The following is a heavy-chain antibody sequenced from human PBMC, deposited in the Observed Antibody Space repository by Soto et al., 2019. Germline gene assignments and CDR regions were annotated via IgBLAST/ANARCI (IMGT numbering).Heavy chain of an antibody. V-gene: IGHV4-30-4*01. J-gene: IGHJ4*02. CDR2: TSFSGYT. Sequence: QVQLQESGPGLVKPSQTLSLTCTVSGDSVSGGDSYWSWIRQPPGKALEWIGYTSFSGYTSYTPSPKSRVTISVDTSKSQFSLRLTSVTAADTAIYYCVRGGNPYHYATSGPGTFDKWGQGTLVSVSS. CDR1: GDSVSGGDSY. D-gene: IGHD3-22*01. CDR3: VRGGNPYHYATSGPGTFDK.